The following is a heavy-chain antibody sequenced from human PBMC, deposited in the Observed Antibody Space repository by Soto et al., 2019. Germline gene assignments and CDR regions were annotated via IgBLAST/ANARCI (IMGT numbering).Heavy chain of an antibody. Sequence: GGSMRVSSTAAGCTFSSYSMNWVRQAPGKGLEWVSSISSSSSYIYYADSVKGRFTISRDNAKNSLYLQMNSLRAEDTAVYYCARVFRNAFDIWGQGTMVTVSS. CDR3: ARVFRNAFDI. J-gene: IGHJ3*02. CDR2: ISSSSSYI. V-gene: IGHV3-21*01. CDR1: GCTFSSYS. D-gene: IGHD2-21*01.